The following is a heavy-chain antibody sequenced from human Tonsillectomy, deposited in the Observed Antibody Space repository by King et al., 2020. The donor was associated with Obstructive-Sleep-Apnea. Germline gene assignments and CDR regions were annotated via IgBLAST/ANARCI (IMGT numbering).Heavy chain of an antibody. CDR3: ARVYSSGWQPNWYFDL. J-gene: IGHJ2*01. CDR2: IYYSGST. V-gene: IGHV4-39*07. Sequence: LQLQESGPGLVKPSETLSLTCTVSGDSISSSSYYWGWIRQPPGKGLEWIGSIYYSGSTYYNPSLKSRVTISVDTSKNQFSLKLSSVTAADTAVYDCARVYSSGWQPNWYFDLWGRGTLVTVSS. CDR1: GDSISSSSYY. D-gene: IGHD6-19*01.